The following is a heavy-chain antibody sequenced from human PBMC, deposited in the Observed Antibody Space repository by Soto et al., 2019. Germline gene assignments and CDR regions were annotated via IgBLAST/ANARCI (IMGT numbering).Heavy chain of an antibody. D-gene: IGHD3-3*01. Sequence: ASVKVSCKASGYTFTSYAMHWVRQAPGQRLEWMGWINAGNGNTKYSQKFQGRVTITKETSASKAYMELSSLRSEDTAVYYCARDPLYDFWSGLPYYYYYMDVWGKGTTVTVSS. V-gene: IGHV1-3*01. J-gene: IGHJ6*03. CDR3: ARDPLYDFWSGLPYYYYYMDV. CDR2: INAGNGNT. CDR1: GYTFTSYA.